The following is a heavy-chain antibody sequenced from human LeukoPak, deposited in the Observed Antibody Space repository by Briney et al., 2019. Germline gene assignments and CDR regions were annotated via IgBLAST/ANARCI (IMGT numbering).Heavy chain of an antibody. CDR3: TNLYLDY. Sequence: GGSLRLSCAASGFTFSNAWMSWVRQAPGKGLEWVGRLKSKTDGGTTDYAAPVKGRFTISRDDSKNTLYLQMNSLKTEDTAVYYCTNLYLDYWGQGTLVTVS. CDR1: GFTFSNAW. V-gene: IGHV3-15*01. CDR2: LKSKTDGGTT. J-gene: IGHJ4*02.